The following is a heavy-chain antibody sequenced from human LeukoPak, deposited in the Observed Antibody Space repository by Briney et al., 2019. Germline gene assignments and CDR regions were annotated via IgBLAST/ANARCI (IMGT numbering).Heavy chain of an antibody. D-gene: IGHD5/OR15-5a*01. CDR1: GYTFTSYG. CDR3: ATGPPGIVSHNWFDP. V-gene: IGHV1-24*01. J-gene: IGHJ5*02. Sequence: GASVKVSCKASGYTFTSYGISWVRQAPGKGLEWMGGFDPEDGETIYAQKFQGRVTMTEDTSTDTAYMELSSLRSEDTAVYYCATGPPGIVSHNWFDPWGQGTLVTVSS. CDR2: FDPEDGET.